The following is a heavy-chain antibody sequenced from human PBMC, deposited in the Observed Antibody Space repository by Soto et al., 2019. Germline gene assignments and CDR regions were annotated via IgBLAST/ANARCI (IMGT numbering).Heavy chain of an antibody. CDR2: ISGSGGST. Sequence: EVQLLESGGGLVQPGGSLRLSCAASGFTFSSYAMSWVRQAPGKGLKWVSAISGSGGSTYYADSVKGRFTISRDNSKNTLYLQMNSLRAEDTAVYYCAKDLIGDIVVVVAATTIFDYWGQGTLVTVSS. CDR1: GFTFSSYA. D-gene: IGHD2-15*01. CDR3: AKDLIGDIVVVVAATTIFDY. V-gene: IGHV3-23*01. J-gene: IGHJ4*02.